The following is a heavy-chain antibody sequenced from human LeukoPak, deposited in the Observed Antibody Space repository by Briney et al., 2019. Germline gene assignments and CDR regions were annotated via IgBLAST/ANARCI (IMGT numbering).Heavy chain of an antibody. CDR2: IHHSGST. D-gene: IGHD3-10*01. CDR3: ARGGSGSYVVDP. CDR1: GGSISSTNW. Sequence: SGTLSLTCAVSGGSISSTNWWSWVRQPPGKGLEWIGEIHHSGSTNYNPSLKSRVTISVDKSKNEFFLKLTSVTAADTAVYFCARGGSGSYVVDPWGQGTLVIVSS. J-gene: IGHJ5*02. V-gene: IGHV4-4*02.